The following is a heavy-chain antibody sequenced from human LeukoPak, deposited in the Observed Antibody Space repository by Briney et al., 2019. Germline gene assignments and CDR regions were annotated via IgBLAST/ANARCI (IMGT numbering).Heavy chain of an antibody. CDR1: GESFSGYY. CDR3: AGSHFSSGWYFDY. Sequence: SETLSLTCAVYGESFSGYYWSWIRRPPGKGLEWIGEINHSGSTNYNPSLKSRVTISVDTSKNQFSLKLSSVTAADTAVYYCAGSHFSSGWYFDYWGQGTLVTVSS. D-gene: IGHD6-19*01. V-gene: IGHV4-34*01. CDR2: INHSGST. J-gene: IGHJ4*02.